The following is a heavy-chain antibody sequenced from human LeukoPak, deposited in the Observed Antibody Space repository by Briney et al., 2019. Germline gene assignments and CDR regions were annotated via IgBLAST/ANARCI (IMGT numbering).Heavy chain of an antibody. CDR2: INPNSGGT. CDR1: GYTFTSHG. Sequence: ASVKVSCKASGYTFTSHGISWVRQAPGQGLEWMGWINPNSGGTNYAQKFQGRVTMTRDTSISTAYMELSRLRSDDTAVYYCARGGSGWFDAFDIWGQGTMVTVSS. D-gene: IGHD6-19*01. V-gene: IGHV1-2*02. CDR3: ARGGSGWFDAFDI. J-gene: IGHJ3*02.